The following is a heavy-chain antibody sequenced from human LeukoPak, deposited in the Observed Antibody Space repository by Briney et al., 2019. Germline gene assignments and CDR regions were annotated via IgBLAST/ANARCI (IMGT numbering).Heavy chain of an antibody. D-gene: IGHD3-3*01. CDR3: ARGTGRITIFGVVITYNWFDP. Sequence: SETLSLTCAVYGGSFSGYYWSWIRQPPGKGLEWIGEINHSGSTNYNPSLKSRVTISVDTSKSQFSLKLSSVTAADTAVYYCARGTGRITIFGVVITYNWFDPWGQGTLVTVSS. CDR1: GGSFSGYY. V-gene: IGHV4-34*01. CDR2: INHSGST. J-gene: IGHJ5*02.